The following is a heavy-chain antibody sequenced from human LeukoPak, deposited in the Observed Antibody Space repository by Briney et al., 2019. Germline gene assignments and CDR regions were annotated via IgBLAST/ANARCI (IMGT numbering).Heavy chain of an antibody. CDR2: IYYSGDT. V-gene: IGHV4-59*01. CDR3: VRGPYGASISKWFDP. Sequence: PSETLSHTCTVSRGSISGYSWSWIRQSPGGGLEWIGYIYYSGDTAYNPSLRSRVTLSVDTSKNQFSLQLRSVTTADTAVYYCVRGPYGASISKWFDPWGQGTQVIVSP. D-gene: IGHD4/OR15-4a*01. CDR1: RGSISGYS. J-gene: IGHJ5*02.